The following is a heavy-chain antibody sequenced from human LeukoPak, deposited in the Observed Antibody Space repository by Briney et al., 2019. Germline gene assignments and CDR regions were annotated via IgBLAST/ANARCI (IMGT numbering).Heavy chain of an antibody. V-gene: IGHV3-11*04. CDR1: GFTFSDYY. CDR3: ARDPSIAARRGWFDP. Sequence: PGGSLRLSCAASGFTFSDYYMSWIRQAPGKGLEWVSYISSSGSTIYYADSVKGRFTISRDNAKNSLYLQMNSLRAEDTAVYYCARDPSIAARRGWFDPWGQGTLVTVSS. CDR2: ISSSGSTI. J-gene: IGHJ5*02. D-gene: IGHD6-6*01.